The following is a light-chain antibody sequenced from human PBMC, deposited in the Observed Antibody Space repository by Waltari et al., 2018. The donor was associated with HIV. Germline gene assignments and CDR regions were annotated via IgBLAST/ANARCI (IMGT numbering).Light chain of an antibody. CDR3: QSYDSSLSGSRV. V-gene: IGLV1-40*01. J-gene: IGLJ3*02. Sequence: HSVLTQPPSVSGALGQRVTISCPGSSSNRGAGHDVHGYQQLPGTAPQLPIYKNNNRPSGVPDRFSGSKSGTSASLAITGLQAEDEADYHCQSYDSSLSGSRVFGGGTKLTVL. CDR2: KNN. CDR1: SSNRGAGHD.